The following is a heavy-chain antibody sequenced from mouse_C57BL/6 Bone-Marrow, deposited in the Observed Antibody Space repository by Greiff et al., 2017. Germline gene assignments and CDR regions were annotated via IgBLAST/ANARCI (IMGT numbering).Heavy chain of an antibody. CDR2: IWRGGST. CDR3: AERTYVGAMDY. J-gene: IGHJ4*01. CDR1: GFSLTNYG. Sequence: VQLQQSGPGLVQPSQCLSITCTVSGFSLTNYGVHWVSPSQGKGLEWLGVIWRGGSTAYNADFMSRLSINKYNSKSQVIFKMNAQQADGTARYYCAERTYVGAMDYWGQGTSGTVSS. D-gene: IGHD2-12*01. V-gene: IGHV2-5*01.